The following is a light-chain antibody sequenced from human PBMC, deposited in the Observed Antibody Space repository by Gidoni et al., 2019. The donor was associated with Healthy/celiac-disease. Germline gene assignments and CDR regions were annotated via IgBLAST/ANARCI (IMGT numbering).Light chain of an antibody. CDR3: QKYDSAPWT. J-gene: IGKJ1*01. V-gene: IGKV1-27*01. CDR1: QGINNY. Sequence: DNQMTQSPSSLSASVGDRVTISCRASQGINNYLAWYQQKPGKVPKLLIYAAFTWHPGVPSRFSGSASGTDFTLTISSLQPEDVATYYCQKYDSAPWTFXXXTKVEIK. CDR2: AAF.